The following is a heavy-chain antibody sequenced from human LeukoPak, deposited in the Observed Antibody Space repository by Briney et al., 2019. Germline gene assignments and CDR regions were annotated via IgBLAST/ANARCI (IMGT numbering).Heavy chain of an antibody. J-gene: IGHJ4*02. V-gene: IGHV3-23*01. CDR2: VSGSAAGT. CDR3: AKAMASAGKPAFDY. Sequence: GGSLRLSCAASRFTFSSYAMSWVRQAPGKGLEWVSAVSGSAAGTYYADSVKGRFTISRDNSKNTLYLQMNSLRAEDTSVYYCAKAMASAGKPAFDYRGQGTLVTVFS. CDR1: RFTFSSYA. D-gene: IGHD6-13*01.